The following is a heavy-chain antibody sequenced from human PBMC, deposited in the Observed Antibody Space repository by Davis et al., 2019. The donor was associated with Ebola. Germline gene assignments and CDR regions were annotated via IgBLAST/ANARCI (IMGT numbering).Heavy chain of an antibody. CDR3: ARGDYDYVWGSYPSWYFDL. V-gene: IGHV4-34*01. Sequence: GSLRLSCAVYGGSFSGYNWSWIRQPPGKGLEWIGEINHSGSTNYNPSLKSRVTISVDTSKNQFSLKLSSVTAADTAVYYCARGDYDYVWGSYPSWYFDLWGRGTLVTVSS. CDR2: INHSGST. CDR1: GGSFSGYN. J-gene: IGHJ2*01. D-gene: IGHD3-16*02.